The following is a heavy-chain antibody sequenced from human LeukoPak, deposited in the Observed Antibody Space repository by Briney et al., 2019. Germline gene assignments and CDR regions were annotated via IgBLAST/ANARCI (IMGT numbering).Heavy chain of an antibody. Sequence: PGGTLRLSCAVSGFTFSNYWMQWVRQGPGKGLVWVSRIRSDGSGTNYGDSVRGRFTISRDNAKNTLYLQMNSLRAEDTAVYYCVRGGHLGSGSYDWFDPWGQGTLVTVSS. CDR1: GFTFSNYW. V-gene: IGHV3-74*01. CDR3: VRGGHLGSGSYDWFDP. CDR2: IRSDGSGT. J-gene: IGHJ5*02. D-gene: IGHD3-10*01.